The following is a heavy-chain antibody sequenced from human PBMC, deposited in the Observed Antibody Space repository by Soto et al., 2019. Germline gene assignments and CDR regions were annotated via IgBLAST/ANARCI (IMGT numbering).Heavy chain of an antibody. CDR3: ARGPDDYGNGDVLYFDY. Sequence: QLQLQESGSGLVKPSQTLSLTCAVSGGSISSGSYSWSWIRQPPGKGLEWIGYIYHSGSTYYNPSLKSRVTISVDRSKNQFSLKLSSVTAADTAVYYCARGPDDYGNGDVLYFDYWGQGTLVTVSS. V-gene: IGHV4-30-2*01. CDR2: IYHSGST. D-gene: IGHD4-17*01. CDR1: GGSISSGSYS. J-gene: IGHJ4*02.